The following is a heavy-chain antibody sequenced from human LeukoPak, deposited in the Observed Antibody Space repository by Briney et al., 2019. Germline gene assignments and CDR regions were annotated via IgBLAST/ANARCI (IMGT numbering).Heavy chain of an antibody. CDR3: ARGRRYCGGDCYVPYYFDY. CDR2: IYSGGDT. D-gene: IGHD2-21*02. J-gene: IGHJ4*02. Sequence: GGSLRLSCAASGFTVSSNYINWVRQAPGKGLEWVSVIYSGGDTFYADSVKGRFTISRDNSKNTVYLQMNSLRAEDTAVYYCARGRRYCGGDCYVPYYFDYWGQGTLVTVSS. CDR1: GFTVSSNY. V-gene: IGHV3-53*01.